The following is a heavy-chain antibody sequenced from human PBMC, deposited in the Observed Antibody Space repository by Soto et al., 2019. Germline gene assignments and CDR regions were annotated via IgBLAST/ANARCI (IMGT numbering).Heavy chain of an antibody. CDR3: ARVYLQWELPKHPGFDY. CDR2: ISYDGSNK. Sequence: GGSLRLSCAASGFTFSSYAMHWVRQAPGKGLEWVAVISYDGSNKYYADSVKGRFTISRDNSKNTLYLQMNSLRAEDTAVYYCARVYLQWELPKHPGFDYWGQGTLVTVSS. J-gene: IGHJ4*02. CDR1: GFTFSSYA. D-gene: IGHD1-26*01. V-gene: IGHV3-30-3*01.